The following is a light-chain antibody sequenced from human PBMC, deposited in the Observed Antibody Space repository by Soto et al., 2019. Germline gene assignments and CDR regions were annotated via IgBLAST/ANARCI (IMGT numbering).Light chain of an antibody. Sequence: DIVLTQFPATLSLSPGERATLSCRASQRVISYLAWYQQKPGQAPRLLIYDISNRATGIPARFIGSGSGTDFTLSISSLEPEDSAVYYCQQRSAWPPNTFGQGTKLEIK. J-gene: IGKJ2*01. CDR2: DIS. CDR3: QQRSAWPPNT. V-gene: IGKV3-11*01. CDR1: QRVISY.